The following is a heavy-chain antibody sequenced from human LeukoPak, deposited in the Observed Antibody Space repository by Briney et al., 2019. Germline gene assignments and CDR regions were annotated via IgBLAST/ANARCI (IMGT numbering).Heavy chain of an antibody. CDR2: ISSSSYI. J-gene: IGHJ4*02. CDR3: ARDPSNDSGYDPRHY. CDR1: GFTFSSYS. V-gene: IGHV3-21*01. D-gene: IGHD5-12*01. Sequence: GGSLRLSCAASGFTFSSYSMNWVRQAPGKGLEWVSSISSSSYICYADSVKGRFTISRDNAKNSLYLQMNSLRAEDTAVYYCARDPSNDSGYDPRHYWGQGTLVTVSS.